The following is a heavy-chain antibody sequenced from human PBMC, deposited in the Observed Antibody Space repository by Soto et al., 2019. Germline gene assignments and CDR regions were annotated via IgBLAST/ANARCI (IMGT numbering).Heavy chain of an antibody. Sequence: GASVKVSCKASGFTFTSSAVQWVRQARGQRLEWVGWIVVGSGNTNYAQKFQERVTITRDMSTSTAYMELSSLRSEDTAVYYCAATPWYYYDSSGYYPRPGGYYYYYGMDVWG. V-gene: IGHV1-58*01. J-gene: IGHJ6*02. CDR3: AATPWYYYDSSGYYPRPGGYYYYYGMDV. D-gene: IGHD3-22*01. CDR1: GFTFTSSA. CDR2: IVVGSGNT.